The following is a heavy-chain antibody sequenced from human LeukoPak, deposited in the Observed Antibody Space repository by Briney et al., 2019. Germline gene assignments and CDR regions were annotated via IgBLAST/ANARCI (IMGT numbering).Heavy chain of an antibody. Sequence: ASVKVSCKASGYGFGGFYIHWVRQAPGQGLEWMGWINPNSGGTNYAQKFQGRVTMTRDTSISTAYMELSRLRSDDTAVYYCARDNREQWLVIGNWFDPWGQGTLVTVSS. V-gene: IGHV1-2*02. CDR3: ARDNREQWLVIGNWFDP. CDR1: GYGFGGFY. D-gene: IGHD6-19*01. J-gene: IGHJ5*02. CDR2: INPNSGGT.